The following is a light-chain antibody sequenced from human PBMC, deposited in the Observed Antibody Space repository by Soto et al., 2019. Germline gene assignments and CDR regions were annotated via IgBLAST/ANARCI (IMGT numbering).Light chain of an antibody. CDR1: QGISSY. V-gene: IGKV1-8*01. J-gene: IGKJ3*01. Sequence: IQMTQSPSSLSASTGDRVTITCRASQGISSYLAWYQQKPVKAPKLLIYAASTLQSGVPSRFSGSGSGTDFTLTISCLQSEDFATYYCQQYYSYPEAFGPGTKVDIK. CDR3: QQYYSYPEA. CDR2: AAS.